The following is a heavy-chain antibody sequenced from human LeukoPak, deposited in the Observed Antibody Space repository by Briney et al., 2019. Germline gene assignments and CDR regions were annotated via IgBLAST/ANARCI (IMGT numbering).Heavy chain of an antibody. Sequence: ASVKVSCKASGYTFTSYYMHWVRQAPGQGLEWMGIINPSGGSTSYAQKFQGRVTMTRDMSTSTVYMELSSLRSEDTAVYYCARAITMVRGVIITTPPGYWGQGTLVTVSS. J-gene: IGHJ4*02. D-gene: IGHD3-10*01. V-gene: IGHV1-46*01. CDR3: ARAITMVRGVIITTPPGY. CDR2: INPSGGST. CDR1: GYTFTSYY.